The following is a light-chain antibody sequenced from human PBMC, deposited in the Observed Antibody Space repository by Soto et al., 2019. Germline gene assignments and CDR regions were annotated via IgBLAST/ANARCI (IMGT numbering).Light chain of an antibody. CDR2: GAS. CDR1: QSVSSSY. Sequence: EIVLTQSPGTLSLSPGERATLSCRASQSVSSSYLAWYQQKPGQAPRLLIYGASSRATGIPDRFSGRGSGTVFTLTISRLEPEGFAVYYCQQYVSSPTFTFGQGTKLEIK. V-gene: IGKV3-20*01. CDR3: QQYVSSPTFT. J-gene: IGKJ2*01.